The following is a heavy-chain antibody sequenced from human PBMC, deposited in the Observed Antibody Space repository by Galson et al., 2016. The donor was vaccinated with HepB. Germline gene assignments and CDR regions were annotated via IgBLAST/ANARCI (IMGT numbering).Heavy chain of an antibody. D-gene: IGHD3-22*01. CDR3: TRDGTLRPLGY. CDR2: IKPDGSEK. CDR1: GFSFGSYW. Sequence: SLRLSCAGSGFSFGSYWMSWVRQSPGKGLEWVANIKPDGSEKYYVDSVEGRFTISRDNAKNSLYLQMNSLRAADTALYYCTRDGTLRPLGYWGQGTLVTVSS. V-gene: IGHV3-7*03. J-gene: IGHJ4*02.